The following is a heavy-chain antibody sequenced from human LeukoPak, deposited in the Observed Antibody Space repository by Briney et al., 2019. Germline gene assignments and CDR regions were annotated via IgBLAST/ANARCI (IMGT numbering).Heavy chain of an antibody. CDR1: GGSINNYY. V-gene: IGHV4-59*08. CDR3: ARRAMDSSSWYIQELFYFDY. Sequence: SETLSLTCTVSGGSINNYYWNWIRQPPGKGLEWIGYIYYSGGTSYNPSLKSRLTISVDTSKNQFSLKLSSVTAADTAVYYCARRAMDSSSWYIQELFYFDYWGQGTLVTVSS. J-gene: IGHJ4*02. CDR2: IYYSGGT. D-gene: IGHD6-13*01.